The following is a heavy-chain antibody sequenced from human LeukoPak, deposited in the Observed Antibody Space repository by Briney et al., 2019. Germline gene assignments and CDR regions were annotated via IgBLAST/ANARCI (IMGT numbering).Heavy chain of an antibody. V-gene: IGHV4-59*01. CDR1: GGSISSYY. J-gene: IGHJ3*02. CDR2: IYYSGST. CDR3: ARVYYDSLSGYANDAFDI. D-gene: IGHD3-9*01. Sequence: SETLSLTCTVSGGSISSYYWSWIRQPPGKGLEWIGYIYYSGSTNYNPSLKSRATISVDTSKNQFSLKLSSVTAADTAVYYCARVYYDSLSGYANDAFDIWGQGTMVTVSS.